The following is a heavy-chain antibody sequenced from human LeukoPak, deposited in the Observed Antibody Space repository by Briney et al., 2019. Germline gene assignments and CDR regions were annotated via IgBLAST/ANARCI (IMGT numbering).Heavy chain of an antibody. CDR2: IIPIFGTA. CDR3: ARDNTMVRGVIIKRYYYYMDV. Sequence: SVKVSCKASGGTFSSYAISWVRQAPGQGLEWMRGIIPIFGTANYAQKFQGRVTITADKSTSTAYMELSSLRSEDTAVYYCARDNTMVRGVIIKRYYYYMDVWGKGTTVTVSS. D-gene: IGHD3-10*01. CDR1: GGTFSSYA. V-gene: IGHV1-69*06. J-gene: IGHJ6*03.